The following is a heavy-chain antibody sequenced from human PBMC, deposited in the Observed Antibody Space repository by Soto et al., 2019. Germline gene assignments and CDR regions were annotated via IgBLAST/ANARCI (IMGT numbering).Heavy chain of an antibody. CDR1: GGSFSGYC. Sequence: QVQLQQWGARLLKPSETLSLTCAVYGGSFSGYCWTWIRQPPGTGLEWIGDINHSGSPNYNPSLKSRVTISVDTSKNQFSLKLTSVTAADTAVYYCARDKSTGLFDYWGQGTLVTVSS. V-gene: IGHV4-34*01. D-gene: IGHD2-8*02. CDR3: ARDKSTGLFDY. CDR2: INHSGSP. J-gene: IGHJ4*02.